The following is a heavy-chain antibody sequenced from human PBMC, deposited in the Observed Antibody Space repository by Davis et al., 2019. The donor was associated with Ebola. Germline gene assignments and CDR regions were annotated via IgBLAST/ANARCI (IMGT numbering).Heavy chain of an antibody. CDR3: ARGGGSYSRPYYFDY. Sequence: GESLKISCAASGFTFSSYSMNWVRQAPGKGLEWVSSISSSSSYIYYADSVKGRFTISRDNAKNSLYLQMNSLRAEDTAVYYCARGGGSYSRPYYFDYWGQGTLVTVSS. D-gene: IGHD1-26*01. CDR2: ISSSSSYI. V-gene: IGHV3-21*01. CDR1: GFTFSSYS. J-gene: IGHJ4*02.